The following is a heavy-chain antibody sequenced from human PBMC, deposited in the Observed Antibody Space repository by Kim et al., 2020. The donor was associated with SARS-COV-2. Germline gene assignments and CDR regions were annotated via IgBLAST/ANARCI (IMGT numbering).Heavy chain of an antibody. V-gene: IGHV3-23*01. CDR2: ST. Sequence: STYWQDSVKSRFAISRDDSKNTIYLGMSGWRAGDTAAYYCLKGGGGWIWDCWGQGTLVTVSS. J-gene: IGHJ4*02. D-gene: IGHD3-16*01. CDR3: LKGGGGWIWDC.